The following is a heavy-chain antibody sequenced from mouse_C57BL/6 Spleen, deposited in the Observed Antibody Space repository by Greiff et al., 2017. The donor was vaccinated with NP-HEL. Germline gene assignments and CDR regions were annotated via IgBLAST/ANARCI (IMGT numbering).Heavy chain of an antibody. CDR2: INYDGSST. J-gene: IGHJ3*01. CDR3: ARADYYGSRAWFAY. D-gene: IGHD1-1*01. V-gene: IGHV5-16*01. Sequence: EVMLVESEGGLVQPGSSMKLSCTASGFTFSDYYMAWVRQVPEKGLEWVANINYDGSSTYYLDSLKSRFIISRDNAKNILYLQMSSLKSEDTATYYCARADYYGSRAWFAYWGQGTLVTVSA. CDR1: GFTFSDYY.